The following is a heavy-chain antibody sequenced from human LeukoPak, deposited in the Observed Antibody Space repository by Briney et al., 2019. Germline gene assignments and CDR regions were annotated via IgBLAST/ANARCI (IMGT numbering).Heavy chain of an antibody. J-gene: IGHJ4*02. CDR3: AKTGSYRGWYFDY. Sequence: PGGSLRLSCAASGFTFSSYGMSWVRQAPGKGLEWVSAISGSGGSTYYADSVKGRFTISRDNSKNTLYLQMNSLRAEDTAVYYCAKTGSYRGWYFDYWGQGTLVTVSS. CDR1: GFTFSSYG. CDR2: ISGSGGST. V-gene: IGHV3-23*01. D-gene: IGHD1-26*01.